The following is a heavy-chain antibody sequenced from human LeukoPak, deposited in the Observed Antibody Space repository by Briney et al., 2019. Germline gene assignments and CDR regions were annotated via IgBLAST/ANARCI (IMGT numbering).Heavy chain of an antibody. Sequence: PGGSLRLSCAGSGFTFSSYWMSWVRQAPGKGLEWVANIKEDGSEKYYVDSVKGRFTISRDNAKNSLYLQMNSLRAEDTAVYYCAHPVGYDSSENAFDIWGQGTMVTVSS. V-gene: IGHV3-7*03. CDR1: GFTFSSYW. D-gene: IGHD3-22*01. CDR3: AHPVGYDSSENAFDI. CDR2: IKEDGSEK. J-gene: IGHJ3*02.